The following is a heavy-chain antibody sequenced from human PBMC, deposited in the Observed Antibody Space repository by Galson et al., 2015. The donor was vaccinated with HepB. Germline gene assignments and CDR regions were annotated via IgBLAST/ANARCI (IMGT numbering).Heavy chain of an antibody. J-gene: IGHJ5*02. CDR1: GGTFSSYA. D-gene: IGHD3-10*01. Sequence: SVKVSCKASGGTFSSYAISWVRQAPGQGLEWMGGIIPIFGTANYAQKFQGRVTITADESTSTAYMELSSLRSEDTAVYYCARVGWYYYGSGSYYNPYRGWFDPWGQGTLVTVSS. V-gene: IGHV1-69*13. CDR3: ARVGWYYYGSGSYYNPYRGWFDP. CDR2: IIPIFGTA.